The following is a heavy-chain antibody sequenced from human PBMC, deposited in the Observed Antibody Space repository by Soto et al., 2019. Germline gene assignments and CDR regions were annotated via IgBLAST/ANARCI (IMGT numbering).Heavy chain of an antibody. CDR3: ARYDCSGGSCYNNNWFAP. V-gene: IGHV4-59*08. J-gene: IGHJ5*02. Sequence: PSETLSLTCTVAGDSISSFHWSWIRQPPGKGLEWIGYIYYSGSTNYNPSLKSRVTISVDTSKNQFSLKLSSVTAADTAVYYCARYDCSGGSCYNNNWFAPWGQGTLVTVSS. D-gene: IGHD2-15*01. CDR2: IYYSGST. CDR1: GDSISSFH.